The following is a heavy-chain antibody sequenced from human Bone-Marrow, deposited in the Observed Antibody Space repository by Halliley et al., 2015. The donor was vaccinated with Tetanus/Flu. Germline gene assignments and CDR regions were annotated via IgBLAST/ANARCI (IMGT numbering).Heavy chain of an antibody. CDR3: ARGITMFTAYFDP. D-gene: IGHD3-10*02. J-gene: IGHJ5*02. V-gene: IGHV3-21*01. Sequence: SLRLSCAASGFAFSTSSMNWVRQAPGKRLEWVSSISVSSSFVYYSDAVKGRFSISRDNAKKSLYLQMNSLRAEDTAVYYCARGITMFTAYFDPWGPGPLVTVSS. CDR2: ISVSSSFV. CDR1: GFAFSTSS.